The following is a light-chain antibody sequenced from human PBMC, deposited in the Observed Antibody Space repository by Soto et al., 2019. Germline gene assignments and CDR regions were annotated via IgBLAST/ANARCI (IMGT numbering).Light chain of an antibody. Sequence: QSVLTQPPSVSGAPGQRVTISCSGGGSNIGAGYDVHWYQQLPEAAPKLLIYGNNIRPSGVPDRFSGSKSGTSASLAITGLQADDEADYYCASWDDSLSATLFGGGTKLTVL. CDR3: ASWDDSLSATL. J-gene: IGLJ2*01. V-gene: IGLV1-40*01. CDR1: GSNIGAGYD. CDR2: GNN.